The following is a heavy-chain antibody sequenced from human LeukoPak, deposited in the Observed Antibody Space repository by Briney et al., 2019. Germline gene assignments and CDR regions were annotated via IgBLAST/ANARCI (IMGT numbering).Heavy chain of an antibody. CDR3: ARGIMATTDYFDY. D-gene: IGHD5-24*01. CDR2: FYYSGST. V-gene: IGHV4-31*01. J-gene: IGHJ4*02. CDR1: GGSIISGGYY. Sequence: SQTLSLTCTVSGGSIISGGYYWSWIRQHPGKVLEWIGDFYYSGSTHYNPSLKSQVTISVDTSKNQFSLKLNSVTAADTAVYYCARGIMATTDYFDYWGQGTL.